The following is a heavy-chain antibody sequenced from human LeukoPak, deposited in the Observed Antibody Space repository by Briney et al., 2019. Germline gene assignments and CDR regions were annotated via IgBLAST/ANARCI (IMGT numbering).Heavy chain of an antibody. CDR1: GFTVSSNY. J-gene: IGHJ4*02. CDR3: AKNTVGATTRPSSFDY. V-gene: IGHV3-23*01. Sequence: PGGSLRLSCAASGFTVSSNYMSWVRQAPGKGLEWVSAISGSGGSTYYADSVKGRFTISRDNSKNTLYLQMNSLRAEDTAVYYCAKNTVGATTRPSSFDYWGQGTLVTVSS. D-gene: IGHD1-26*01. CDR2: ISGSGGST.